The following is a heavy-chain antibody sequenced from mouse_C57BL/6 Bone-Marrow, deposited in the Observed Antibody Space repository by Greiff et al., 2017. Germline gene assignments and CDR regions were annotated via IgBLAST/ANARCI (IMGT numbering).Heavy chain of an antibody. CDR3: ARRTTYYAMDY. CDR1: GYSITRGYY. D-gene: IGHD6-1*01. Sequence: VQLQQSGPGLVKPSQSLSLTCSVTGYSITRGYYWNWIRQFPGNKLEWMGYISYDGSNNYNPSLKNRISITRDTSKNQFFLKLNSLTTEDTATYYCARRTTYYAMDYWGQGTSVTVSS. CDR2: ISYDGSN. J-gene: IGHJ4*01. V-gene: IGHV3-6*01.